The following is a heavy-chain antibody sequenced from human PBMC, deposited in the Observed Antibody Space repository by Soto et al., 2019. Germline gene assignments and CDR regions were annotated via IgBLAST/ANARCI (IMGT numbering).Heavy chain of an antibody. V-gene: IGHV4-34*01. CDR2: INHSGTI. Sequence: SETLSLTCAVCGGSFSGYYWTWIRQPPGKGLEWIGEINHSGTINFNPSLKSRLTISLDTSKKHFSLKLSSVTDADTAAYYCARADRTLVTSYSLDVWGQGTTVTVSS. CDR3: ARADRTLVTSYSLDV. CDR1: GGSFSGYY. J-gene: IGHJ6*02. D-gene: IGHD2-21*02.